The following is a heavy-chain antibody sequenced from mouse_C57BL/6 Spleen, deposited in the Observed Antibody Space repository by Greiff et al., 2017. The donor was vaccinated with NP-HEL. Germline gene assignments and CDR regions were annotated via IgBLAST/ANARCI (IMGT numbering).Heavy chain of an antibody. J-gene: IGHJ1*03. D-gene: IGHD1-1*01. CDR3: ARDWGYGSSYFYWYFDV. CDR1: GFTFSDYY. CDR2: INYDGSST. V-gene: IGHV5-16*01. Sequence: VQVVESEGGLVQPGSSMKLSCTASGFTFSDYYMAWVRQVPEKGLEWVANINYDGSSTYYLDSLKSRFIISRDNAKNILYLQMSSLKSEDTATYYCARDWGYGSSYFYWYFDVWGTGTTVTVSS.